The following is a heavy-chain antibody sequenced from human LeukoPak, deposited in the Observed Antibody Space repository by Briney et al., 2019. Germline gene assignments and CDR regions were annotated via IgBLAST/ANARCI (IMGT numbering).Heavy chain of an antibody. CDR3: ARAEYSSTSGPFD. Sequence: GGSLRLSCAASGFTFSSYAMHWVRQAPGKGLEWVAVISYDGSNKYYADSVKGRFTISRDNSKNTLYLQMNSLRAEDTAVYYCARAEYSSTSGPFDWGQGTLVTVSS. CDR2: ISYDGSNK. J-gene: IGHJ4*02. CDR1: GFTFSSYA. D-gene: IGHD6-13*01. V-gene: IGHV3-30-3*01.